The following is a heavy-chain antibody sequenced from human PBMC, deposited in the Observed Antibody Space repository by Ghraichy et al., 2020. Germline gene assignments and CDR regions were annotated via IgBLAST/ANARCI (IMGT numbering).Heavy chain of an antibody. D-gene: IGHD2-2*01. V-gene: IGHV3-74*01. J-gene: IGHJ6*02. Sequence: GGSLRLSCAASGFTLSTYWMHWVRHVPGKGLVWVSRINSDGTTTAYADSVKGRFTISRDNAKNTLYLQMNSLRAEDTAVYFCARVGMPAANYVGGMDVWGQGTTVTVSS. CDR1: GFTLSTYW. CDR3: ARVGMPAANYVGGMDV. CDR2: INSDGTTT.